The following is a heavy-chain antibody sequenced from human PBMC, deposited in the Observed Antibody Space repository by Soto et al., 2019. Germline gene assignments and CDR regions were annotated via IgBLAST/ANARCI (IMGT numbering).Heavy chain of an antibody. CDR1: GGSISSGGYY. D-gene: IGHD6-13*01. CDR3: ARIAEPLQWFDP. V-gene: IGHV4-31*03. CDR2: IYYSGST. Sequence: QVQLQESGPGLVKPSQTLSLTCTVSGGSISSGGYYWSWIRQHPGKGLEWIGYIYYSGSTYYNPSLKSRVTISVDTSKHQCSLKLSSVTAADTAVYYCARIAEPLQWFDPWGQGNLVTVSS. J-gene: IGHJ5*02.